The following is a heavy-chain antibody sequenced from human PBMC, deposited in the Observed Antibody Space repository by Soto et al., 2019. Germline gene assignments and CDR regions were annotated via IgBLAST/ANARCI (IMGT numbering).Heavy chain of an antibody. J-gene: IGHJ5*02. CDR1: GFSFTGYY. D-gene: IGHD6-6*01. CDR3: AKDLTRQLAYWLDP. CDR2: ISAHSGGT. V-gene: IGHV1-2*02. Sequence: ASVKVSCKASGFSFTGYYIHWLRQAPGQGLGWMGWISAHSGGTEYAQKFQGRVTLTRDTSIATAYLTLTSLTSDDTALYYCAKDLTRQLAYWLDPWGQGTQVTVSS.